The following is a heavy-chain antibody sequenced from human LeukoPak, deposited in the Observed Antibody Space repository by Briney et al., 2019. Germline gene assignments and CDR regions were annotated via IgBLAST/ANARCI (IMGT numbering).Heavy chain of an antibody. J-gene: IGHJ6*02. CDR1: GFIFSSYW. D-gene: IGHD6-13*01. Sequence: GGPLRLSCAASGFIFSSYWKTWVRPAPGKGLEWVANIKQGGSQKYYVDSVKGRFTISRDNAKNSLYLQMNSLRAEDTAVYHCARVAAAPGIADYHYGMDVWGQGTTVTVSS. V-gene: IGHV3-7*01. CDR2: IKQGGSQK. CDR3: ARVAAAPGIADYHYGMDV.